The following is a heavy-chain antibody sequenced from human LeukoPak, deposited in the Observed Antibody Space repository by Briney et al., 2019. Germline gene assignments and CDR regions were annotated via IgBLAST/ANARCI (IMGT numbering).Heavy chain of an antibody. Sequence: PSETLSLTCTVSGGSISSYYWSWIRQPPGKGLEWIGYIYYSGSTNYNPSLKSRVTISVDTSKNQFSLKLGSVTAADTAVYYCARGYCYCYMDVWGKGTTVTVSS. CDR3: ARGYCYCYMDV. CDR1: GGSISSYY. CDR2: IYYSGST. J-gene: IGHJ6*03. V-gene: IGHV4-59*01.